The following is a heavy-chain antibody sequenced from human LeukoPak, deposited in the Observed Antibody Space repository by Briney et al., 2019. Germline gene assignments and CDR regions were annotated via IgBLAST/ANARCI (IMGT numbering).Heavy chain of an antibody. CDR1: GFTFSTYA. V-gene: IGHV3-23*01. J-gene: IGHJ4*02. Sequence: GGSLRLSCVASGFTFSTYAMSWVRQAPGKGLEWVSAISGSTSSTYYADSVKGRFTISRDNAKNSLYLQMNSLRDEDTAVYYCARDLGPAYWGQGTLVTVSS. CDR2: ISGSTSST. CDR3: ARDLGPAY. D-gene: IGHD1-14*01.